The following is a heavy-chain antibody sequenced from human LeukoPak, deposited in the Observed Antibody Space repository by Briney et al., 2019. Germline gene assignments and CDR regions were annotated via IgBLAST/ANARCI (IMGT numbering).Heavy chain of an antibody. Sequence: GESLKISCKGSGYSFTSYWIGWVRQMPGKGLGLVGIIYAGDSDTRYSPSFQGQVTISADKSISTAYLQWSSLKASDTAMYYCARHGGDQLLPPYNWFDPWGQGTLVTVSS. CDR3: ARHGGDQLLPPYNWFDP. CDR2: IYAGDSDT. CDR1: GYSFTSYW. V-gene: IGHV5-51*01. D-gene: IGHD2-2*01. J-gene: IGHJ5*02.